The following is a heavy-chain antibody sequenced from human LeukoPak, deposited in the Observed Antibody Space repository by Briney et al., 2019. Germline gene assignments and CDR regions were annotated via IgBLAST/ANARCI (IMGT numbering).Heavy chain of an antibody. CDR1: GFTFSNYW. D-gene: IGHD4-17*01. Sequence: GGSLRVSCAASGFTFSNYWMSWVRQAPGKGLEWVGRIKSKTDGGTTDYALPVKGRFTISRDDSKNTMYLPMNSLKTEDTAVYYCTTVSLRLYGMDVWGQGTTVTVSS. CDR3: TTVSLRLYGMDV. V-gene: IGHV3-15*01. CDR2: IKSKTDGGTT. J-gene: IGHJ6*02.